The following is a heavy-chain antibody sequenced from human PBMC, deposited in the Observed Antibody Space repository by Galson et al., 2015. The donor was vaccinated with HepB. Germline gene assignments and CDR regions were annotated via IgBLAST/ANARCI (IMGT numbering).Heavy chain of an antibody. V-gene: IGHV1-2*06. D-gene: IGHD6-13*01. CDR2: INPKNGVT. CDR3: ARDGTGTKNYHMDY. Sequence: SVKVSCTASGYTFNGYFMHWVRQAPRQGLEWMGRINPKNGVTYHAPKFQGRVSMTRDTAISTAYLELNSLTSDETAVYYCARDGTGTKNYHMDYWGKGTMVTVSS. J-gene: IGHJ6*03. CDR1: GYTFNGYF.